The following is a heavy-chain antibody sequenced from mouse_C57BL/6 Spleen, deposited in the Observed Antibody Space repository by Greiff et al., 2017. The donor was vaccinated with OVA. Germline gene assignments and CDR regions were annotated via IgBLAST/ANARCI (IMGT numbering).Heavy chain of an antibody. CDR1: GYTFTSYW. CDR2: IYPGNSGT. Sequence: EVQLVESGTVLARPGASVKMSCKTSGYTFTSYWMHWVKQRPGQGLEWIGSIYPGNSGTSYNQKFKGKAKLPAVTSSSTAYMELSSLTNEDSAVDYCTRRGTTVGDYWGQGTTLTVSS. CDR3: TRRGTTVGDY. V-gene: IGHV1-5*01. D-gene: IGHD1-1*01. J-gene: IGHJ2*01.